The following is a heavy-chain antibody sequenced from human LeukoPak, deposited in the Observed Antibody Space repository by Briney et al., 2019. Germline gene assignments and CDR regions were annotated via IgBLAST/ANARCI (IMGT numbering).Heavy chain of an antibody. CDR3: ARDGMVKPDRHYYYYYGMDV. V-gene: IGHV1-69*13. CDR2: IIPIFGAA. D-gene: IGHD2-8*01. Sequence: SVKVSCKASGGTFSSYAISWVRQAPGQGLEWMGGIIPIFGAANYAQKFQGRVTITADESTSTAYMELSSLRSEDTAVYYCARDGMVKPDRHYYYYYGMDVWGQGTTVTVSS. CDR1: GGTFSSYA. J-gene: IGHJ6*02.